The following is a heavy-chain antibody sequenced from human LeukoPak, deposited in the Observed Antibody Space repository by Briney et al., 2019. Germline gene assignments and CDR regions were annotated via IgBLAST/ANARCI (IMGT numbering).Heavy chain of an antibody. D-gene: IGHD2-15*01. J-gene: IGHJ4*02. CDR2: ISGSGGST. V-gene: IGHV3-23*01. CDR1: GFTSSSYW. CDR3: AKSPEVRWLLHFDY. Sequence: QPGGSLRLSCAASGFTSSSYWMHWVRQAPGKGLEWVSAISGSGGSTYYADSVKGRFTISRDNSKNTLYLQMNSLRAEDTAVYYCAKSPEVRWLLHFDYWGQGTLVTVSS.